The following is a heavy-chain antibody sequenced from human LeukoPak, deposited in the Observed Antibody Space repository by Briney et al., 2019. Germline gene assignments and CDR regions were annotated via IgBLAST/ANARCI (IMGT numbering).Heavy chain of an antibody. CDR2: ISGSGGST. V-gene: IGHV3-23*01. D-gene: IGHD3-9*01. CDR1: GFTFSSYA. Sequence: GGSLRLSCAASGFTFSSYAMSWVRQAPGKGLEWVSDISGSGGSTYYADSVKGRFTISRDNSKNTLYLQMNSLRAEDTAVYYCAKDPVLRYFDWLFPDGTYFDYWGQGTLVTVSS. CDR3: AKDPVLRYFDWLFPDGTYFDY. J-gene: IGHJ4*02.